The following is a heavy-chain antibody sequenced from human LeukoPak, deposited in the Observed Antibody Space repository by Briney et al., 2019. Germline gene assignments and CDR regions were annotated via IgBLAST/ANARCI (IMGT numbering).Heavy chain of an antibody. CDR2: INPNSGGT. CDR3: ARPVWFGELFFDY. V-gene: IGHV1-2*02. J-gene: IGHJ4*01. CDR1: GYAFTGYY. D-gene: IGHD3-10*01. Sequence: ASVKVSCKASGYAFTGYYMHWVRQAPGQGLEWMGWINPNSGGTNYAQKFQGRVTMTRDTSISTAYMELSRLRSDDTAVYYCARPVWFGELFFDYWGQGTLVTVSS.